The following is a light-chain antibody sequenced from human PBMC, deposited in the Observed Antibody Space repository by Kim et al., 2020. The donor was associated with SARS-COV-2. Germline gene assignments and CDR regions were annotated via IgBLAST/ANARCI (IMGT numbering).Light chain of an antibody. CDR1: QSINSY. J-gene: IGKJ2*01. CDR2: AAS. CDR3: QQSFSTPHT. V-gene: IGKV1-39*01. Sequence: SASVRDRVTITCRASQSINSYLNWYQQKPGKAPKLLMYAASSLQSGVPSRFSGSGSGTDFTLTISSLQPEDFATYYCQQSFSTPHTFGQGTKLEI.